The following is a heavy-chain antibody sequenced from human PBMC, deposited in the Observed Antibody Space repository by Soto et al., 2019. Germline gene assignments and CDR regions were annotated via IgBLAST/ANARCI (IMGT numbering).Heavy chain of an antibody. J-gene: IGHJ4*02. Sequence: EVQLLESGGGLVQPGGSLRLSCAASGFTFSSDAMRWVRQAAGKGLEWVSAISGRGGSTYYADSVKGRFTISRDNSKNTLYLQVNSLRAEDTAVYYCAKEDILSYFDYWGQGTLVTVSS. CDR1: GFTFSSDA. CDR3: AKEDILSYFDY. CDR2: ISGRGGST. V-gene: IGHV3-23*01.